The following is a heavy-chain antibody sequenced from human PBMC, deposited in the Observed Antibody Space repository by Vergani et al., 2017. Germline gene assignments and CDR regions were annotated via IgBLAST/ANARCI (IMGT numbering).Heavy chain of an antibody. Sequence: QVQLVQSGAEVKKPGASVKVSCKASGYTFTSYYMHWVRQAPGQGLEWMGIINPSGGSTSYAQKFQGRVTMTRDTSTSTVYMELSSLRSEDTAVYYCARARKTPTGRPVVVTAILDYWGQGTLVTVSS. CDR1: GYTFTSYY. D-gene: IGHD2-21*02. V-gene: IGHV1-46*01. CDR2: INPSGGST. J-gene: IGHJ4*02. CDR3: ARARKTPTGRPVVVTAILDY.